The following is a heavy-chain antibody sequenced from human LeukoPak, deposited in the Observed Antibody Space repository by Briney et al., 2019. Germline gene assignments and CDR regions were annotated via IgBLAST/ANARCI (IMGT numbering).Heavy chain of an antibody. Sequence: GESLKISCKGSGYTFTTYWIAWVRQMPGKGLEWMGIIYPGDSDTRYSPSFQGQVTISADKSISTAYLQWSSLKASDTAMFYCARLGRTGTTLYYFDYWGQGTLVTVSS. CDR3: ARLGRTGTTLYYFDY. CDR1: GYTFTTYW. D-gene: IGHD1-1*01. J-gene: IGHJ4*02. CDR2: IYPGDSDT. V-gene: IGHV5-51*01.